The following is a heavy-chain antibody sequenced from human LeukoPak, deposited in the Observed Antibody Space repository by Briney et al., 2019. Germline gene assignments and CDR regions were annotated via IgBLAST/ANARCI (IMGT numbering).Heavy chain of an antibody. V-gene: IGHV3-23*01. CDR3: AKDSSDSSGWYEDDAFDI. CDR2: ISGSGGST. CDR1: GFTFSSYA. D-gene: IGHD6-19*01. Sequence: PGGSLRLSCAASGFTFSSYAMSWVRQAPGKGLEWVSAISGSGGSTYYADSVKGRFTISRDDSKNTLYLQMNSLRAEDTAVYYCAKDSSDSSGWYEDDAFDIWGQGTMVTVSS. J-gene: IGHJ3*02.